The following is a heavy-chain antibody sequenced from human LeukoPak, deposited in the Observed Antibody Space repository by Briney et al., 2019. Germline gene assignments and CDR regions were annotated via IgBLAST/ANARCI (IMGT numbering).Heavy chain of an antibody. CDR1: GGSISSGSYY. D-gene: IGHD5-24*01. CDR2: IYTSGST. V-gene: IGHV4-61*02. CDR3: ARDDPGWLHIDY. J-gene: IGHJ4*02. Sequence: SETLSLTCTVSGGSISSGSYYWSWIRQPAGKGLEWIGRIYTSGSTNYNPSLKSRVTISVDTSKNQFSLKLSSVTAADTAVYYCARDDPGWLHIDYWGQGTLVTVSS.